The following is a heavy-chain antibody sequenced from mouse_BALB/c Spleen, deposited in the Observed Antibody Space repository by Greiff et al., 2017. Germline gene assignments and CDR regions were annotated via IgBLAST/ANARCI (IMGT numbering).Heavy chain of an antibody. CDR3: AIGYYGTY. D-gene: IGHD1-1*01. J-gene: IGHJ2*01. Sequence: VQLKESGAELVKPGASVKLSCTASGFNIKDTNMHWVKQRPEQGLEWIGRIDPANGNTKYDPKFQGKATITADTSSNTADLQLSSLTSEDTAVYYCAIGYYGTYWGQGTTLTVSS. CDR2: IDPANGNT. V-gene: IGHV14-3*02. CDR1: GFNIKDTN.